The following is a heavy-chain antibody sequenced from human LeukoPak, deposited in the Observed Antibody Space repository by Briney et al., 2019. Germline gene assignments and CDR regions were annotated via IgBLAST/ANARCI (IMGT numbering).Heavy chain of an antibody. CDR2: IYYSGST. Sequence: KPSETLSLTCTVSGGSISSYYWSWIRQPPGKGLEWIGYIYYSGSTNYNPSLKSRVTISVDTSKNQFSLKLSSVTAADTAVYYCARGPQATNTGAFDIWGQGTMVTVSS. D-gene: IGHD1-14*01. J-gene: IGHJ3*02. CDR1: GGSISSYY. CDR3: ARGPQATNTGAFDI. V-gene: IGHV4-59*01.